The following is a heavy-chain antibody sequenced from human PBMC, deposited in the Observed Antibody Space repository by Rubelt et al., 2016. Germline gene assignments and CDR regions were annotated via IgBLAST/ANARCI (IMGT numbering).Heavy chain of an antibody. CDR3: AGDYGGNSAVS. V-gene: IGHV4-34*01. Sequence: QVQLQQWGAGLLKPSETLSLTCAVYVGSFIGYYWSWIRQPPGKGLEWIGEINHRGRTNYNPSLKSRVTISVDTSMNRCSLKRTTVTAADTAVYYCAGDYGGNSAVSWGRGTLITVAS. J-gene: IGHJ5*02. D-gene: IGHD4-23*01. CDR1: VGSFIGYY. CDR2: INHRGRT.